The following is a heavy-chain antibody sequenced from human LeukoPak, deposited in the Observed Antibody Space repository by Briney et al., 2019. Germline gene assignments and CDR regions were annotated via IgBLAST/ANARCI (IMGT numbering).Heavy chain of an antibody. D-gene: IGHD3-22*01. CDR3: ARRVESSGYSFDY. CDR1: GYSISSGYY. CDR2: IYHSGST. Sequence: PSETLSLTCAVSGYSISSGYYWGWIRQPPGKGLEWVGSIYHSGSTYYNPSLKSRVTISVDTSKNQFSLKLIPVTAADTAVYYCARRVESSGYSFDYWGQGTLVTVSS. J-gene: IGHJ4*02. V-gene: IGHV4-38-2*01.